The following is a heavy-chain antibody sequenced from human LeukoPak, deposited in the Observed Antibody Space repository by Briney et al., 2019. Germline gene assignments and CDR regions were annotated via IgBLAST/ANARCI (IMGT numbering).Heavy chain of an antibody. CDR2: IYDSGST. J-gene: IGHJ4*02. CDR1: GGSISSYH. D-gene: IGHD1-26*01. CDR3: ARGTIRVGPYGEPVFDY. Sequence: SETLSLTCTVSGGSISSYHWSWIRQPPGKGLECIGYIYDSGSTNYNPSLKSRVPISVATSKHQFSLKLSSVTAADTDVYYCARGTIRVGPYGEPVFDYWGQGILVNVSS. V-gene: IGHV4-59*01.